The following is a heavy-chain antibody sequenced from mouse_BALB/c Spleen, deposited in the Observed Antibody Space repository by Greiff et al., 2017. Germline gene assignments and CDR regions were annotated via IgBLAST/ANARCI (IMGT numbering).Heavy chain of an antibody. D-gene: IGHD2-1*01. Sequence: QVQLQQSGAELAKPGASVKMSCKASGYTFTSYWMHWVKQRPGQGLEWIGYINPSTGYTEYNQKFKDKATLTADKSSSTAYMQLSSLTSEDSAVYYCARDGNHYYAMDYWGQGTSVTVSS. J-gene: IGHJ4*01. CDR1: GYTFTSYW. CDR2: INPSTGYT. CDR3: ARDGNHYYAMDY. V-gene: IGHV1-7*01.